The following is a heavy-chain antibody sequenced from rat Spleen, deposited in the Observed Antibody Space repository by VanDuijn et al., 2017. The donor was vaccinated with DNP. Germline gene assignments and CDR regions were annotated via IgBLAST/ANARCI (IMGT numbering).Heavy chain of an antibody. Sequence: EVQLVESGGGLVQPGRSLKLSCAASGFTFSNYGMAWVRQAPTKRLEWVATIGTSGAFTYYRDSVRGRFTISRDNAKTTLYLQMNSLRSEDTATYYCTRGPIYYSSSYIPDYWGQGVMVTVSS. V-gene: IGHV5S13*01. D-gene: IGHD1-2*01. J-gene: IGHJ2*01. CDR2: IGTSGAFT. CDR3: TRGPIYYSSSYIPDY. CDR1: GFTFSNYG.